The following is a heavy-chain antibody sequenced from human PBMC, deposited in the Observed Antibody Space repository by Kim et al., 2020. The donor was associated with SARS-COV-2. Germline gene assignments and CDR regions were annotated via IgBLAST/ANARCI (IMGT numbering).Heavy chain of an antibody. J-gene: IGHJ5*02. CDR3: ARGGRSWWLVGWFDP. V-gene: IGHV3-30-3*01. CDR1: GFTFSSYA. Sequence: GGSLRLSCAASGFTFSSYAMHWVRQAPGKGLEWVAVITYDGSNKYYADSVKGRFTISRDNSKNTLYLQMNSLRAEDTAVYYCARGGRSWWLVGWFDPWGQGTLVTVSS. D-gene: IGHD6-19*01. CDR2: ITYDGSNK.